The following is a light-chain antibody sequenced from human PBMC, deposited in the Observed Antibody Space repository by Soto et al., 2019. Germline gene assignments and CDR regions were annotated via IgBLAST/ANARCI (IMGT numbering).Light chain of an antibody. CDR3: QQSYSTPFT. CDR1: QSISNY. Sequence: DIQMTQSPSSLSASVGDSVTITCRASQSISNYLNWNQQKPGKAPKLLVYAASSLQSGVPSRFSGSGSGTDFTLTISSLQPVDFATYYCQQSYSTPFTFGPGTKVDIK. J-gene: IGKJ3*01. CDR2: AAS. V-gene: IGKV1-39*01.